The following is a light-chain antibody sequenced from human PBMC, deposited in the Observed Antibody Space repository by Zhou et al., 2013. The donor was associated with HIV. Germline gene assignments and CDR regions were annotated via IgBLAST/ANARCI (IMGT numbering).Light chain of an antibody. CDR1: QSVSSSH. V-gene: IGKV3-20*01. CDR2: DVS. Sequence: IVLTQSPGTLSLSPGERATLSCRASQSVSSSHLAWYAQKPGQAPRLIIYDVSSRATGIPDRFSGSGSGTDFTLTISSLQSEDFALYYCQQYDTWPSFGQGTKLQIK. J-gene: IGKJ2*01. CDR3: QQYDTWPS.